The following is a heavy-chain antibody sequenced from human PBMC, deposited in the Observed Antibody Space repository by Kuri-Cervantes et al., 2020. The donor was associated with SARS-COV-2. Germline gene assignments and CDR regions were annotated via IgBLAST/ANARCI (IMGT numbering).Heavy chain of an antibody. J-gene: IGHJ6*02. Sequence: GSLRLSCSVSGGSISSDYWSWIRQPPGKGLEWIGYFYYSGTTNYNPSLKSRVTISLDTSKKQFSLKLTSVTAADTAVYYCAREEVVVVPAAIWGRLYYYYYGMDVWGQGTTVTVSS. D-gene: IGHD2-2*02. V-gene: IGHV4-59*01. CDR1: GGSISSDY. CDR2: FYYSGTT. CDR3: AREEVVVVPAAIWGRLYYYYYGMDV.